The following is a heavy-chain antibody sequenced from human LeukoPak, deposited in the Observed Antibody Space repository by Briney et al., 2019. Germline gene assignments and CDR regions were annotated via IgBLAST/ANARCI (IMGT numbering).Heavy chain of an antibody. CDR1: GFTFSSYV. CDR2: ISRDGSVT. J-gene: IGHJ4*02. Sequence: GGSLRLSCAASGFTFSSYVMTWVRQAPGKGLESVSYISRDGSVTHYVDSVRGRFTISRDNAKNSLYLQMNSLRGEDTAVYYCVRVWNDYSNSDFWGQGTLVTVSA. CDR3: VRVWNDYSNSDF. V-gene: IGHV3-48*01. D-gene: IGHD1-1*01.